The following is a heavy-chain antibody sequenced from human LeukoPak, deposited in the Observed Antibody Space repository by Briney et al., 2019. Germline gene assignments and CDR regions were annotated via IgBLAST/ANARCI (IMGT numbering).Heavy chain of an antibody. J-gene: IGHJ3*02. V-gene: IGHV4-31*03. D-gene: IGHD3-22*01. CDR3: ARVRSSSGSDAFDI. CDR1: GGSISSGGYY. Sequence: SQTLSLTCTVSGGSISSGGYYWGWIRQHPGKGLEWIGYIYYSGSTYYNPSLKSRVTISVDTSKNQFSLKLSSVTAADTAVYYCARVRSSSGSDAFDIWGQGTMVTVSS. CDR2: IYYSGST.